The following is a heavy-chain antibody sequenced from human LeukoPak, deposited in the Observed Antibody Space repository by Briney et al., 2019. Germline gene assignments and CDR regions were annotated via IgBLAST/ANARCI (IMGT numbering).Heavy chain of an antibody. Sequence: GGSLRLSGADSVFTFSSSLMNWVRQAPGRGLEWISSISSDGSFIFYGDSVRGRFTISRDNAKNSVYLQMKSLSADDTAVYYCAIFGGYSGYDLFDYWGQGALVTVSS. CDR3: AIFGGYSGYDLFDY. V-gene: IGHV3-21*01. D-gene: IGHD5-12*01. CDR1: VFTFSSSL. J-gene: IGHJ4*02. CDR2: ISSDGSFI.